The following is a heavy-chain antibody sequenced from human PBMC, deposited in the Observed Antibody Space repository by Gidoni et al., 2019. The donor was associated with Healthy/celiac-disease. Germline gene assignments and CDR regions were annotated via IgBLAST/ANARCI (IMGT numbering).Heavy chain of an antibody. V-gene: IGHV3-23*01. CDR2: ISGSGATT. CDR1: GFTLPSYA. CDR3: ATQSLAVAGTSNALDV. D-gene: IGHD6-19*01. J-gene: IGHJ6*02. Sequence: EVQLLESGGGLVQPGGSLRISRAASGFTLPSYAMSWVRQAPGKGPVWGSSISGSGATTYYATSVKGRLTISRDKSRNTLYLQMNSLRAEDTAVYYCATQSLAVAGTSNALDVWGQGTTVTSP.